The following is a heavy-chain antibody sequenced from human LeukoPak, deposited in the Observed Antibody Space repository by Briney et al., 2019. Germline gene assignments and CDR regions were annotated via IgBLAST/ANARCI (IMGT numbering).Heavy chain of an antibody. D-gene: IGHD2-2*01. V-gene: IGHV1-46*01. Sequence: ASVWVSCKASGHTFTTYYFHWVRQAPGQGLEWMGIINPIGTGTYYAQKFQGRVTMPRDTSTGTVYMELSSLRSEDTAVYYCARDGSSTRTETGFDPWGQGTLVTVSS. CDR2: INPIGTGT. CDR1: GHTFTTYY. CDR3: ARDGSSTRTETGFDP. J-gene: IGHJ5*02.